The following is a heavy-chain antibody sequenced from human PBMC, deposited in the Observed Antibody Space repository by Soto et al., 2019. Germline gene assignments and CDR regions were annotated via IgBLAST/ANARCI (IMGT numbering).Heavy chain of an antibody. J-gene: IGHJ4*02. V-gene: IGHV3-33*01. CDR1: GGIFHGYG. CDR2: IRFDGSNE. D-gene: IGHD1-7*01. CDR3: ARDGIGGTVFRGYLDY. Sequence: AGSLRLSCAVPGGIFHGYGMHWVRQAPDKGLEWVAIIRFDGSNEEYADSVKGRFTISRDNSKNTLYLQMNTLGAEDTAVYYCARDGIGGTVFRGYLDYWGRGTVVTVSS.